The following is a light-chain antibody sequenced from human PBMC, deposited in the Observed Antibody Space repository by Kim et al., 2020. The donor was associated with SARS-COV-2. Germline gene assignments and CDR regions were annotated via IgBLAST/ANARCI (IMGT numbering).Light chain of an antibody. J-gene: IGLJ1*01. CDR3: CSYAGSYTNYG. V-gene: IGLV2-11*02. Sequence: SVAISCTGTRREVVRYNYVSWYKQHPGKAPKPMIYDVSKRPSGVPDRFSGSKSGNTASLTISGLQAEDEDDYYCCSYAGSYTNYGFGTGTKVNV. CDR1: RREVVRYNY. CDR2: DVS.